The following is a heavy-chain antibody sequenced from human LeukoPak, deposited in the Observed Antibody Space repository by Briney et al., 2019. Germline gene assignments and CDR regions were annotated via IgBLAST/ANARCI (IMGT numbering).Heavy chain of an antibody. D-gene: IGHD3-9*01. CDR3: ARGDPYYDILTGYYPFDY. V-gene: IGHV4-4*09. J-gene: IGHJ4*02. Sequence: SETLSLTCTASGGSISSYYWSWIRQPPGKGLEWIGYIYTSGSTNYNPSLKSRVTIPVDTSKNQFSLKLSSVTAADTAVYYCARGDPYYDILTGYYPFDYWGQGTLVTVSS. CDR1: GGSISSYY. CDR2: IYTSGST.